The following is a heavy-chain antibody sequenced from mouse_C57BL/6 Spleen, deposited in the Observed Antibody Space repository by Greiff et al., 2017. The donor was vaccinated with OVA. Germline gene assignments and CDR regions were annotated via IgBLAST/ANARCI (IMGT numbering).Heavy chain of an antibody. CDR1: GYTFTSYW. D-gene: IGHD1-1*01. Sequence: VKLMQPGAELVKPGASVKLSCKASGYTFTSYWMHWVKQRPGQGLEWIGMIHPNSGSTNYNEKFKSKATLTVDKSSSTAYMQLSSLTSEDSAVYYCARGLITTVVAGGAMDYWGQGTSVTVSS. J-gene: IGHJ4*01. CDR2: IHPNSGST. CDR3: ARGLITTVVAGGAMDY. V-gene: IGHV1-64*01.